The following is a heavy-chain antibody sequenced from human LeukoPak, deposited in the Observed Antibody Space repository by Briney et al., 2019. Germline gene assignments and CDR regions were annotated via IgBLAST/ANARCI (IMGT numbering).Heavy chain of an antibody. CDR1: GFTFSSYS. D-gene: IGHD1-1*01. CDR2: ISSSSSYI. CDR3: ARGSLSTGNFDY. J-gene: IGHJ4*02. V-gene: IGHV3-21*01. Sequence: GGSLRLSCAASGFTFSSYSMNWVRQAPGKGLEWVSSISSSSSYIYYADSVKGRFTISRDNAKNSLYLQMNSLRAEDTAVYYCARGSLSTGNFDYWGQGTLVTVSS.